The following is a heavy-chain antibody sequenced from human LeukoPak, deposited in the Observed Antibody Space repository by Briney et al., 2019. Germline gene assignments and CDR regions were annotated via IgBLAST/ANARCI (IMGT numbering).Heavy chain of an antibody. D-gene: IGHD2-2*01. CDR2: ISGSGGST. CDR3: AKDGDYSSTSCFYYYYYYMDV. Sequence: GGSLRLSCAASGFTFSSYAMSWVRQAPGKGLEWVSAISGSGGSTYYADSVKGRFTISRDNSKNTLYLQMNSLRAEDTAVYYCAKDGDYSSTSCFYYYYYYMDVWGKGTTVTVSS. CDR1: GFTFSSYA. J-gene: IGHJ6*03. V-gene: IGHV3-23*01.